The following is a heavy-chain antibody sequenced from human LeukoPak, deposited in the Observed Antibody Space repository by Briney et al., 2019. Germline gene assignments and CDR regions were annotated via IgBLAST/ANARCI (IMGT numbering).Heavy chain of an antibody. V-gene: IGHV1-24*01. D-gene: IGHD2-2*01. CDR2: FDPEDGET. J-gene: IGHJ4*02. CDR1: GYTLTELS. CDR3: ATDPSVVPAAITDY. Sequence: GASVKVSCKVSGYTLTELSMHWVRQAPGKGLEWMGGFDPEDGETIYAQKFQGRVTMTEDTSTDTAYMELSSLRSEDTAVYYCATDPSVVPAAITDYWGQGTLVTVSS.